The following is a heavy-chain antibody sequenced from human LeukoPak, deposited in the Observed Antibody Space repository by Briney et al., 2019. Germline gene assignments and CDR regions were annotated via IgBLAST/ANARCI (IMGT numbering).Heavy chain of an antibody. CDR1: GFTFSSYT. V-gene: IGHV3-30-3*01. CDR3: ARGSSNWYFPRPYFQH. CDR2: ISNDGSNE. Sequence: GGSLRLSCAASGFTFSSYTIHWVRQAPGKGLEWVAVISNDGSNEYYADSVKGRFTISRDISNNTMYMHMNSLRAEDTAVYYCARGSSNWYFPRPYFQHWGQGTLVTVSS. J-gene: IGHJ1*01. D-gene: IGHD6-13*01.